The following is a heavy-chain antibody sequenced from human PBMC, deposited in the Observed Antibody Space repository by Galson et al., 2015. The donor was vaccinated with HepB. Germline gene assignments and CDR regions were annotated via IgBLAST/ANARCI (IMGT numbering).Heavy chain of an antibody. CDR2: IYWDDDK. J-gene: IGHJ4*02. Sequence: PALVKPTQTLALTCTFSGFSLTSSPVGVGWIRQSPGKALEWLVFIYWDDDKRYSPSLRNRLTINKDTSRNQVVLTMTNMDPNDTATYYCAHRRHVRGNWDTGDFDYWGQGILVTVSS. CDR1: GFSLTSSPVG. CDR3: AHRRHVRGNWDTGDFDY. V-gene: IGHV2-5*02. D-gene: IGHD1/OR15-1a*01.